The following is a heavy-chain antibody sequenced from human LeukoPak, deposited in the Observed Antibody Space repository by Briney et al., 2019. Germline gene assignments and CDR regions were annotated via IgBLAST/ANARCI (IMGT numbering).Heavy chain of an antibody. V-gene: IGHV3-30*02. CDR3: ARDRAPNWGEWLDAFDI. Sequence: GGSLRLSCAASRFSFSSYGMHWVRQAPGKGLEWVAFIRFDGSNKYYADSVKGRFTISRDNSKNTLYLQMNSLRAEDTAVYYCARDRAPNWGEWLDAFDIWGQGAMVTVSS. J-gene: IGHJ3*02. CDR1: RFSFSSYG. CDR2: IRFDGSNK. D-gene: IGHD7-27*01.